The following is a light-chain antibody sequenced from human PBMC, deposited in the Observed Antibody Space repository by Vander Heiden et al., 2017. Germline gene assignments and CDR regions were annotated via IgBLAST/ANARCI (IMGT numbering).Light chain of an antibody. J-gene: IGKJ4*01. V-gene: IGKV1-9*01. CDR2: AAS. Sequence: IQLTQSPSFLSASVGDTVTVPCRAIKGISSYLAWYQQKPGKAPKLLIYAASTLQSGVPSRFSGSGSGTEFTLTISSLQPEDFATYYCQQLNSYPLTFGGGTKVEIK. CDR1: KGISSY. CDR3: QQLNSYPLT.